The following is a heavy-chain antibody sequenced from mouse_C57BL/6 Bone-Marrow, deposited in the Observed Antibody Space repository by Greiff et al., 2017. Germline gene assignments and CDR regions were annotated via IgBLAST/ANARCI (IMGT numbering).Heavy chain of an antibody. Sequence: DVMLVESGGGLVQPGESLKLSCESNEYEFPSHDMSWVRKTPEKRLELVAAINSDGGSTYYPDTMESRFIISRDNTKKTLYLQLSSLRSEDTALYYCAYYYGSSYRYFDVWDTGTPVTVSS. D-gene: IGHD1-1*01. CDR2: INSDGGST. J-gene: IGHJ1*03. CDR3: AYYYGSSYRYFDV. V-gene: IGHV5-2*01. CDR1: EYEFPSHD.